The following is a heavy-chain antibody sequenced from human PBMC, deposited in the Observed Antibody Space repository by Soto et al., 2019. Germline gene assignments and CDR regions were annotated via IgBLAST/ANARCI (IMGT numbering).Heavy chain of an antibody. D-gene: IGHD1-20*01. CDR3: AKDRVGEIPPDSITVRLYFDY. CDR1: GFTFSSYA. J-gene: IGHJ4*02. CDR2: ISGSGGST. Sequence: GGSLRLSCAASGFTFSSYAMSWVRQAPGKGLEWVSAISGSGGSTYYADSVKGRFTISRDNSKNTLYLQMNSLRAEDTAVYYCAKDRVGEIPPDSITVRLYFDYWGQGTLVTVSS. V-gene: IGHV3-23*01.